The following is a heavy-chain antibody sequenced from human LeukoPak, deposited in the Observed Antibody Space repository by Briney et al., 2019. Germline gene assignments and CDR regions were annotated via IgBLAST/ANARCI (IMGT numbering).Heavy chain of an antibody. Sequence: QAGGSLRLSCAASGFTFSSYAMSWVRQAPGKGLEWVSAISGSGGSTYYADSVKGRFTISRDNSKNTLYLQMNSLRAEDTAVYYCATGYSYGYPHDYWGQGTLVTVSS. CDR2: ISGSGGST. CDR1: GFTFSSYA. D-gene: IGHD5-18*01. J-gene: IGHJ4*02. V-gene: IGHV3-23*01. CDR3: ATGYSYGYPHDY.